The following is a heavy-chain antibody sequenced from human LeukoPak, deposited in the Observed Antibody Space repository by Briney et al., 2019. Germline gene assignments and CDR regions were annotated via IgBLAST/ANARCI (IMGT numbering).Heavy chain of an antibody. D-gene: IGHD3-3*01. V-gene: IGHV1-69*05. J-gene: IGHJ5*02. CDR1: GGTFSSYA. CDR2: IIPIFGTA. CDR3: ARGRLFRFLEWFSQTRHRFDP. Sequence: GASVKVSCKASGGTFSSYAISWVRQAPGQGLEWMGRIIPIFGTANYAQKFQGRVTMTTDTSTSTAYMELRSLRSDDTAVYYCARGRLFRFLEWFSQTRHRFDPWGQGTLVTVSS.